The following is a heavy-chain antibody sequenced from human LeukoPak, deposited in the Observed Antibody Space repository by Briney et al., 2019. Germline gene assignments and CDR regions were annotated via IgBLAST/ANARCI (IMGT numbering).Heavy chain of an antibody. Sequence: SETLSLTCTVSGGSISSYYWSWIRQPAGKGLEWIGRIYTSGSTNYNPSLKSRVTMSVDTSKNQFSLKLSSVTAADTAVYYCARDRYYGGTVRKYFDYWGQGTLVTVSP. CDR1: GGSISSYY. CDR3: ARDRYYGGTVRKYFDY. CDR2: IYTSGST. V-gene: IGHV4-4*07. J-gene: IGHJ4*02. D-gene: IGHD4-23*01.